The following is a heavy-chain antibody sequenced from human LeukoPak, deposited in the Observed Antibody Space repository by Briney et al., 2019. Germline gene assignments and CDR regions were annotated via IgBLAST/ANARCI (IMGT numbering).Heavy chain of an antibody. CDR3: ARHKLSVAGTTYYFDY. CDR1: GGTFSSYA. Sequence: GASVKVSCKASGGTFSSYAISWVRQAPGQGLEWMGRIIPILGIANYAQKFQGRATITADKSTSTAYMELSSLRSEDTAVYYCARHKLSVAGTTYYFDYWGQGTLVTVSS. CDR2: IIPILGIA. J-gene: IGHJ4*02. D-gene: IGHD6-19*01. V-gene: IGHV1-69*04.